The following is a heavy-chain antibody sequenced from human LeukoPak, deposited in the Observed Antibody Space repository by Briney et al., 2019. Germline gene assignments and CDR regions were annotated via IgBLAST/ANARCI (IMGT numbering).Heavy chain of an antibody. Sequence: PGGSLRLSCAASGFTFSNYGMHWVRQAPGKGLEWVALISYDGSNKYYADSVKGRFTISRDNSKNTLYLQMNSPRAEDTAVYYCARVKSGYCSSTSCSWYFDLWGRGTLVTVSS. CDR2: ISYDGSNK. D-gene: IGHD2-2*01. CDR3: ARVKSGYCSSTSCSWYFDL. J-gene: IGHJ2*01. V-gene: IGHV3-30*03. CDR1: GFTFSNYG.